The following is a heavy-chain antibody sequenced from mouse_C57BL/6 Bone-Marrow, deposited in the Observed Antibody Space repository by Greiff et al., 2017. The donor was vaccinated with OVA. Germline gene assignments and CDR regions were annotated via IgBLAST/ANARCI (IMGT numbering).Heavy chain of an antibody. Sequence: DVMLVESGEGLVKPGGSLKLSCAASGFTFSSYAMSWVRQTPEKRLEWVAYISSGGDYIYYADTVKGRFTISRDNARNTLYLQMSSLKSEDTAMYYCTRDITTDFDYWGQGTTLTVSS. D-gene: IGHD1-1*01. CDR3: TRDITTDFDY. V-gene: IGHV5-9-1*02. CDR1: GFTFSSYA. J-gene: IGHJ2*01. CDR2: ISSGGDYI.